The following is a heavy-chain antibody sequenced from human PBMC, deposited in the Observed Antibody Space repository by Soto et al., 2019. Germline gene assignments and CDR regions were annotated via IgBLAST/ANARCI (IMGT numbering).Heavy chain of an antibody. CDR1: GYTFTSYG. V-gene: IGHV1-18*01. CDR3: ARGGGEDYYFYMDV. Sequence: GASVKVSCKASGYTFTSYGISWVRQAPGQGLEWMGWISAYNGNTNYAQKLQGGVTITTDTSTSTAYMELRSLRSDDSAVYYCARGGGEDYYFYMDVWGKGTTVTVSS. J-gene: IGHJ6*03. CDR2: ISAYNGNT. D-gene: IGHD3-16*01.